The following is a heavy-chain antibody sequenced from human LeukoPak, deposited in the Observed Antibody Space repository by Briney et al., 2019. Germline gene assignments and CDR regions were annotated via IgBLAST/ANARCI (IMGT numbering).Heavy chain of an antibody. CDR2: IYSGGST. J-gene: IGHJ5*02. V-gene: IGHV3-66*01. CDR3: ARARGSSWYNWFDP. CDR1: GFTFSSYA. Sequence: GGSLRLSCAASGFTFSSYAMSWVRQAPGKGLEWVSVIYSGGSTYYADSVKGRFTISRDNSKNTLYLQMNSLRAEDTAVYYCARARGSSWYNWFDPWGQGTLVTVSS. D-gene: IGHD6-13*01.